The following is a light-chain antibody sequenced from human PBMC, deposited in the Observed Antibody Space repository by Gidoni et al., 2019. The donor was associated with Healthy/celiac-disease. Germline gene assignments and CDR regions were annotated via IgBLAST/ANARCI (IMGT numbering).Light chain of an antibody. V-gene: IGLV1-47*01. J-gene: IGLJ3*02. Sequence: QSVLTQPPSASGPPGPTAPLSCSGSRSNIGSNYVDWYQQLPGTAPKLLIYRNNQRPSGVPDRFSGSKSGTSASLAISGLRSEDEADYYCAAWDDSLSGWVFGGGTKLTVL. CDR1: RSNIGSNY. CDR3: AAWDDSLSGWV. CDR2: RNN.